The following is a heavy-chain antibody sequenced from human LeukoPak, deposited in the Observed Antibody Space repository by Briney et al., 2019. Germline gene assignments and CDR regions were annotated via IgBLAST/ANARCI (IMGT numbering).Heavy chain of an antibody. D-gene: IGHD2-2*02. CDR1: GFSLRNYA. CDR3: AKDFEATIPPRSAVDI. V-gene: IGHV3-23*01. CDR2: ISSSGGST. Sequence: GGSLRLSCAASGFSLRNYAISWVRQAPGKGLEWVSPISSSGGSTYYAYSVKGRFTISRENSNNTLYLQMNSLRADDTAMYYCAKDFEATIPPRSAVDIWGGGTMVTVSS. J-gene: IGHJ3*02.